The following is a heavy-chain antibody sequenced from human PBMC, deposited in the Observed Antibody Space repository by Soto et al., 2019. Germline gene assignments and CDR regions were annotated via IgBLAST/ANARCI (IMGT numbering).Heavy chain of an antibody. Sequence: QVQLVESGGGVVQPGRSLRLSCAASGFTFSSYAMHWVRQAPGKGLEWVAVISYDGSNKYYADSVKGRFTTSRDNSKNTLYLQMNSLRAEDTAVYYCARGGIAAAGNAEYFQHWGQGTLVTVSS. D-gene: IGHD6-13*01. CDR3: ARGGIAAAGNAEYFQH. CDR2: ISYDGSNK. CDR1: GFTFSSYA. J-gene: IGHJ1*01. V-gene: IGHV3-30-3*01.